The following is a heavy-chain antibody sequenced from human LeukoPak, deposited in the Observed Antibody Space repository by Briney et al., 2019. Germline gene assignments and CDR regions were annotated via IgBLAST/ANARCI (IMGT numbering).Heavy chain of an antibody. J-gene: IGHJ4*02. V-gene: IGHV3-74*01. Sequence: GGSLRLSCAASGFTFSSYWMHWVRQAPGKGLVWVSRINSDGSSTSYADSVKGRFTISRDNAKNTLYLQMNSLIAEDTAVYYCESDMITLGGFLYRDNWGQGTLVTSPQ. D-gene: IGHD3-16*01. CDR1: GFTFSSYW. CDR3: ESDMITLGGFLYRDN. CDR2: INSDGSST.